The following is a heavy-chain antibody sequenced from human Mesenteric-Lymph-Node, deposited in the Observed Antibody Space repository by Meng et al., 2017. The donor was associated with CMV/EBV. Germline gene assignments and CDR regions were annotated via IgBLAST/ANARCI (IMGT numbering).Heavy chain of an antibody. V-gene: IGHV1-2*02. CDR2: INPNSGGT. J-gene: IGHJ3*02. CDR3: ARDSRIVGAMRGTFDI. D-gene: IGHD1-26*01. CDR1: GYIFTGYY. Sequence: ASVKVSCKASGYIFTGYYMHWVRQAPGQGLEWMGWINPNSGGTNHAQQFQGRVTMTTDTSMSTAYMELSRLRSDDTAVYYCARDSRIVGAMRGTFDIWGQGTMVT.